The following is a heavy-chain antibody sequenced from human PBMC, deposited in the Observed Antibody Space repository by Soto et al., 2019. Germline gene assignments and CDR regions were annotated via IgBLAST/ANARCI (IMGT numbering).Heavy chain of an antibody. D-gene: IGHD3-22*01. Sequence: GWSLRLSCAASGFTFSSYAVSWVRQAPGKGPEWISSISGSGSTIYYADSVKGRFTISRDNSKNTLYLQMSSLRAEDTAVYYCAKVFYYYDSSVYYYLDYWGQGNLVTVSS. J-gene: IGHJ4*02. V-gene: IGHV3-23*01. CDR3: AKVFYYYDSSVYYYLDY. CDR1: GFTFSSYA. CDR2: ISGSGSTI.